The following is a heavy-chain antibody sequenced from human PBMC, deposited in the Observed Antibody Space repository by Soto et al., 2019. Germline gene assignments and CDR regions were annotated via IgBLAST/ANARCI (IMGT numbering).Heavy chain of an antibody. J-gene: IGHJ4*02. CDR1: GGTFSSYA. D-gene: IGHD5-12*01. V-gene: IGHV1-69*12. Sequence: QVQLVQSGADVKKPGSSVKVSCKASGGTFSSYAISWVRQAPGQGLEWMGGIIPIFGTANYAQKFQGRVTLTADESTSTAYMELSSLRSEDTAVYYCARGSHSGYDSLGPFDYWGQGTLVTVSS. CDR2: IIPIFGTA. CDR3: ARGSHSGYDSLGPFDY.